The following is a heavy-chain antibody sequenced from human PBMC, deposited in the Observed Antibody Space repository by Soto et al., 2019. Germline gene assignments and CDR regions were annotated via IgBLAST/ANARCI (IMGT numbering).Heavy chain of an antibody. CDR3: ARVGKLTYYYGSGSYLDAFDI. CDR2: INPNSGGT. CDR1: GYTFTGYY. D-gene: IGHD3-10*01. V-gene: IGHV1-2*04. J-gene: IGHJ3*02. Sequence: QVQLVQSGAEVKKPGASVKVSCKASGYTFTGYYMHWVRQAPGQGLEWMGWINPNSGGTNYAQKVQGWVTMTRDTSISTAYMELSRLRSDDTAVYYCARVGKLTYYYGSGSYLDAFDIWGQGTMVTVSS.